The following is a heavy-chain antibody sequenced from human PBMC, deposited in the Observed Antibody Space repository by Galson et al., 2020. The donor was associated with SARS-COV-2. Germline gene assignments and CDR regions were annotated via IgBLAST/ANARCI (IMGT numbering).Heavy chain of an antibody. CDR1: GFTFSSYA. Sequence: GESLKISCAASGFTFSSYAMHWVRQAPGKGLEWVAVISYDGNNKYYADSVKGRFTISRDNSKNTLYLQMNSLRAEDTAVYYCARVPIYQLLSYFQQWGQGTLVTVSS. J-gene: IGHJ1*01. D-gene: IGHD2-2*01. CDR3: ARVPIYQLLSYFQQ. V-gene: IGHV3-30*04. CDR2: ISYDGNNK.